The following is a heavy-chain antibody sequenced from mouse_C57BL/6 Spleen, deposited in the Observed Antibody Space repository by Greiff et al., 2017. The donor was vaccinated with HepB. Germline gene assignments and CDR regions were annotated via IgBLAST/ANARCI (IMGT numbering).Heavy chain of an antibody. Sequence: VQLVESGAELARPGASVKLSCKASGYTFTSYGISWVKQRPGQGLEWIGEIYPRSGNTYYNEKFKGKATLTADKSSSTAYMELRSLTSEDSAVYFCAREEGPYAMDYWGQGTSVTVSS. CDR2: IYPRSGNT. J-gene: IGHJ4*01. CDR3: AREEGPYAMDY. CDR1: GYTFTSYG. V-gene: IGHV1-81*01.